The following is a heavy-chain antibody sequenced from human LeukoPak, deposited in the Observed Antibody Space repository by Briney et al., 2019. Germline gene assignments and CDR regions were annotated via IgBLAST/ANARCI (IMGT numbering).Heavy chain of an antibody. J-gene: IGHJ4*02. CDR2: IIPILDIE. CDR3: ATGEAYSSGWYKGGFDY. Sequence: GASVKVSCKASGGTFSSYGISWVRQAPGQGLEWMGRIIPILDIEKYAQKFQGRVTITADESTSTAYMELSSLRSEDTAVYYCATGEAYSSGWYKGGFDYWGQGTLVTVSS. D-gene: IGHD6-19*01. V-gene: IGHV1-69*04. CDR1: GGTFSSYG.